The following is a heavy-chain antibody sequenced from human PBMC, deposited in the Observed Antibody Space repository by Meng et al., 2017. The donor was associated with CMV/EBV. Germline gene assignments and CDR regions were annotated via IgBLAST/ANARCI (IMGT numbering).Heavy chain of an antibody. V-gene: IGHV3-30-3*01. D-gene: IGHD1-26*01. CDR1: GFTFSSYA. Sequence: GGSLRLSCAASGFTFSSYAMHWVRQAPSKGLEWVAVISYDGSNKYYADSVKGRFTISRDNSKNTLYLQMNSLRAEDTAVYYCARESFGSHFDYWGQGTTVTVSS. CDR2: ISYDGSNK. J-gene: IGHJ4*03. CDR3: ARESFGSHFDY.